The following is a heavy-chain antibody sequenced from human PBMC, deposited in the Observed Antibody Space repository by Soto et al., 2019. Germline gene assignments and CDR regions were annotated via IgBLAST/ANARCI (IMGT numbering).Heavy chain of an antibody. Sequence: QVQLQESGPGLVRPSETLYLICNVSGGPISNYYWSWVRQPAGKGLEWVGRLYSDGATNYSPSLKSRVFMSLDMSGNQFSLQLNSVSAADTAVYYCSRVGCSNSNCQTRGMDVWGQGTTVTVSS. CDR1: GGPISNYY. J-gene: IGHJ6*02. CDR3: SRVGCSNSNCQTRGMDV. V-gene: IGHV4-4*07. D-gene: IGHD2-2*01. CDR2: LYSDGAT.